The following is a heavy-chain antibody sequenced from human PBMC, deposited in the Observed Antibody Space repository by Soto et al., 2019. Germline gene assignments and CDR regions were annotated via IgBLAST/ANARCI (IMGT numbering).Heavy chain of an antibody. J-gene: IGHJ6*01. CDR1: GGTFSSYA. V-gene: IGHV1-69*01. Sequence: QVQLVQSGAEVKKPGSSVKVSCKASGGTFSSYASSWVRQAPGQGLELMGGIITIFGTANYAQKFQGRVTSTAGDSASTAYMELSSLGFEDTDGYHCASEQGPPGYDSSGPRRHSYGMHVW. CDR3: ASEQGPPGYDSSGPRRHSYGMHV. D-gene: IGHD3-22*01. CDR2: IITIFGTA.